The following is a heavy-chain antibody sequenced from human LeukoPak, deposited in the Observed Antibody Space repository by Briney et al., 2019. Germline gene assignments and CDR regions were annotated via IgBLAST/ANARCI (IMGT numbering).Heavy chain of an antibody. J-gene: IGHJ4*02. CDR3: ARDGAAADLGVDY. CDR2: INPNSGGT. CDR1: GYTFTGYY. V-gene: IGHV1-2*02. Sequence: ASVKVSCKASGYTFTGYYMHWVRQAPGQELEWMGWINPNSGGTNYAQKFQGRVTMTRDTSISTAYMELSRLRSDDTAVYYCARDGAAADLGVDYWGQGTLVTVSS. D-gene: IGHD6-13*01.